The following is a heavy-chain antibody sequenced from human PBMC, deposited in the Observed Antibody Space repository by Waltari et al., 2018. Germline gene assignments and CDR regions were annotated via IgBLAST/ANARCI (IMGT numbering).Heavy chain of an antibody. V-gene: IGHV3-7*01. CDR1: GFTTSRFW. CDR3: VGWNDPINS. CDR2: IGPDGSDK. J-gene: IGHJ4*02. D-gene: IGHD1-1*01. Sequence: EAQLVQSGGGLVQPGGSLPLACAASGFTTSRFWMTWIRQAPGQGLQWVAHIGPDGSDKYYVDSVKGRFTISRDNAENSLLLQMSSLRVEDTALYYCVGWNDPINSWGQGTLVAVSS.